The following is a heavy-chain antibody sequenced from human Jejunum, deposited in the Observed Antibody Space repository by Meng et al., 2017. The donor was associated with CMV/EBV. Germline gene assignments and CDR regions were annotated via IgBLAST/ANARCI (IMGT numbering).Heavy chain of an antibody. V-gene: IGHV4-4*02. D-gene: IGHD1-14*01. CDR1: GASLNSDLW. J-gene: IGHJ5*02. CDR2: IYQTGNT. Sequence: LPCTVSGASLNSDLWWSWVRQPPGKGLEWIGEIYQTGNTNYNPSLKSRVTISMDKSTNQFSLNLSSVTAADTAFYYCAISPNQDPGPWGQGTLVTVSS. CDR3: AISPNQDPGP.